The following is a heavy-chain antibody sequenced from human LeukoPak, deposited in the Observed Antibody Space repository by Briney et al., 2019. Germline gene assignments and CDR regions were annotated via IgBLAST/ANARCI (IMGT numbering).Heavy chain of an antibody. CDR3: ARAGYYDFWSGVALDYYYYGMDV. V-gene: IGHV3-21*01. J-gene: IGHJ6*02. Sequence: GGSLRLSCAASGFTFSSYSMNWVRQAPGKGLEWVSSISSGSSYIYYADSVKGRFTISRDNAKNSLYLQMNSLRAEDTAVYYCARAGYYDFWSGVALDYYYYGMDVWGQGTTVTVSS. CDR1: GFTFSSYS. CDR2: ISSGSSYI. D-gene: IGHD3-3*01.